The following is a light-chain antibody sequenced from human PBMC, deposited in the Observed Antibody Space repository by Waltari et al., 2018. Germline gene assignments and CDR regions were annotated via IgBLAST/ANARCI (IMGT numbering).Light chain of an antibody. CDR2: GAS. J-gene: IGKJ1*01. Sequence: DIVLTQSPGTLSLSPGERATLSCRASQRVRGSLAWYQQKAGQAPRLLIYGASSRATGIPDRFSGGGSGTDFSLTISRLEPEDFAVYYCQHYVRLPATFGQGTKVEI. CDR3: QHYVRLPAT. CDR1: QRVRGS. V-gene: IGKV3-20*01.